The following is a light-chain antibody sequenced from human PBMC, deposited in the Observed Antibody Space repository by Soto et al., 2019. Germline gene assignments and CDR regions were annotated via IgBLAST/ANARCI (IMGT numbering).Light chain of an antibody. CDR3: SSYTSSSTWV. CDR2: EVS. V-gene: IGLV2-14*01. Sequence: QSALTQPPSASGSLGQSVTISCTGTSSDVGAYNYVSWYQQHPGKAPKLMIYEVSNRPSGVSNRFSGSKSGNTASLTISGLQAEDEADYYCSSYTSSSTWVFGGGTKLTVL. J-gene: IGLJ3*02. CDR1: SSDVGAYNY.